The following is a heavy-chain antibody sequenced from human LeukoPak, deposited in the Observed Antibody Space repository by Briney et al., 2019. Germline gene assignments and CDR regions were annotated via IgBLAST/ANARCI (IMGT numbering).Heavy chain of an antibody. Sequence: PGRSLRLSCAASGFTFDDYAMHWVRQAPGKGLEWVSGISWNSGSIGYADSVKGRFTISRDNAKNSLYLQMNSLRAEDTALYYCAKVALSRRWLARYYFDYWGQGTLVTVSS. CDR3: AKVALSRRWLARYYFDY. CDR1: GFTFDDYA. CDR2: ISWNSGSI. D-gene: IGHD6-19*01. V-gene: IGHV3-9*01. J-gene: IGHJ4*02.